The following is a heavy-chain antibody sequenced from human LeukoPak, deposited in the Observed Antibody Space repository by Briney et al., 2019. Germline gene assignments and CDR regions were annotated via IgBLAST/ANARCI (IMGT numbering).Heavy chain of an antibody. V-gene: IGHV4-59*01. CDR3: ARLDCSSTSCSNNWFDP. CDR2: IYYSGST. Sequence: SETLSLTCTVSGGSISSYYWSWIRQPPGKGLEWIGYIYYSGSTNYNPSLKSRVTISVDTSKNQFSLKLSSVTAADTAVYYCARLDCSSTSCSNNWFDPWGQGTLVTVSS. D-gene: IGHD2-2*01. CDR1: GGSISSYY. J-gene: IGHJ5*02.